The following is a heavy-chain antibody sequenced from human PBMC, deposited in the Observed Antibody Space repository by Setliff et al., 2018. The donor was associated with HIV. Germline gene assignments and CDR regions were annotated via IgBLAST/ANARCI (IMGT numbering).Heavy chain of an antibody. Sequence: SETLSLTCTVSGGSIRSYYWSRIRQPPGKGLEWIGHIYTSGSTNFNPSLKSRVTISVDTSKNQFSLKLSSVTAADTAVYYCARDRLYCSGYYRGSFDYWGQGTLVTVSS. CDR3: ARDRLYCSGYYRGSFDY. CDR2: IYTSGST. CDR1: GGSIRSYY. J-gene: IGHJ4*02. V-gene: IGHV4-4*08. D-gene: IGHD2-15*01.